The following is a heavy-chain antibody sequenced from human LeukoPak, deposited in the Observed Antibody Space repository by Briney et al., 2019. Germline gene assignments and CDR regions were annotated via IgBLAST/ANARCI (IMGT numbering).Heavy chain of an antibody. CDR2: IPSSGDVT. Sequence: GGSLRLSCAASGFTFRDYAMTWVRQAPGKGLEWVSSIPSSGDVTYYADSVKGRFTISRDNSKNMLYLQMDGLRAEDTAVYYCARRTSGAFDFWDQGTLVAVSS. CDR3: ARRTSGAFDF. V-gene: IGHV3-23*01. CDR1: GFTFRDYA. J-gene: IGHJ4*02. D-gene: IGHD5-12*01.